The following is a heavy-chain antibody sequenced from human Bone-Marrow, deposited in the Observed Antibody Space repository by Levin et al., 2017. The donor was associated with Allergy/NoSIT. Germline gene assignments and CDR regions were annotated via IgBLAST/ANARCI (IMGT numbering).Heavy chain of an antibody. CDR2: INSNTGNP. V-gene: IGHV7-4-1*02. CDR1: GYTFTSYA. J-gene: IGHJ4*02. Sequence: ASVKVSCKASGYTFTSYAMNWVRQAPGQGLEWMGWINSNTGNPTYAQGFTGRFVFSLDTSVSTAYLQISSLKAEDTAVYYCARSTIFGVVIHDFDYWGQGTLVTVSS. CDR3: ARSTIFGVVIHDFDY. D-gene: IGHD3-3*01.